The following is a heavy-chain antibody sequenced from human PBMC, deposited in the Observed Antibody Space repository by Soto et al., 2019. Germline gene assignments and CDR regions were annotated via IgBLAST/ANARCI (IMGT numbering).Heavy chain of an antibody. V-gene: IGHV3-30*18. J-gene: IGHJ4*02. CDR3: AKDTYYFDSSGYYVFDS. CDR2: ISYDGGNK. D-gene: IGHD3-22*01. Sequence: QVQLVESGGGVVQPGRSLRLSCAASGFTFSSYGIQWVRQAPGKGLEWVAVISYDGGNKHYADSVQGRFTISRDNSKNTLYLQMNSLRDEDTAVYYCAKDTYYFDSSGYYVFDSWGQGTLVTVSS. CDR1: GFTFSSYG.